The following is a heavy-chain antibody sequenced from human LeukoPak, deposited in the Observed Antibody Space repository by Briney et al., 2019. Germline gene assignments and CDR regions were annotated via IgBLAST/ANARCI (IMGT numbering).Heavy chain of an antibody. CDR1: GYSFNSQG. Sequence: ASVKVSCKASGYSFNSQGMNWVRQAPGQGLEWMGWINPNSGGTNHAQKFQGRVTMTRNTSISTAYMELSSLRSEDTAVYYCARGVYCSGGSCYSDWFDPWGQGTLVTVSS. V-gene: IGHV1-8*02. CDR3: ARGVYCSGGSCYSDWFDP. D-gene: IGHD2-15*01. J-gene: IGHJ5*02. CDR2: INPNSGGT.